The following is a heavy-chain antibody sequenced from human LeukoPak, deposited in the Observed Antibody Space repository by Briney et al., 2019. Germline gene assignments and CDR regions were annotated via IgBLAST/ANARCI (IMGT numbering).Heavy chain of an antibody. J-gene: IGHJ3*02. Sequence: SETLSLTCTVSGGSISSYYWSWIRQPPGKGLEWIGYIYYSGSTNYNPSLKSRVTISVDTSKNQFSLKLSSVTAADTAVYYCARASKTAVGAFDIWGQGTMVTVSS. CDR1: GGSISSYY. CDR3: ARASKTAVGAFDI. V-gene: IGHV4-59*01. CDR2: IYYSGST. D-gene: IGHD1-26*01.